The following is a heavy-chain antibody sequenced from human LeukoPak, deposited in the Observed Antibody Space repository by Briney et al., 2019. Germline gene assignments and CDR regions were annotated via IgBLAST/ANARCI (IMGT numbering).Heavy chain of an antibody. V-gene: IGHV3-23*01. CDR1: GFTFSSYS. CDR2: IGGGGEST. D-gene: IGHD1-26*01. Sequence: GGSLTLSCAASGFTFSSYSMNWVRQTPGKGLEWVSTIGGGGESTYYADSVKGRFTISRDNSKNTVYLQMNSLRAEATAVYYCAKVLSGSQDYWGQGTLVTVFS. CDR3: AKVLSGSQDY. J-gene: IGHJ4*02.